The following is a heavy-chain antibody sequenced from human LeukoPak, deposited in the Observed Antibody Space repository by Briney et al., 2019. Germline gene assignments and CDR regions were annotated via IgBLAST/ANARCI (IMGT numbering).Heavy chain of an antibody. Sequence: SETLSLTCAVYGGSLSGYYWIWIRLPPGKGLEWIEEINHSGSTNHNPSLKSRDTISVDTSKTQFSLKLSSVTAAETAVYYCASRYCSSTSCYSGSGGYFDYWGQGTLVTVSS. J-gene: IGHJ4*02. D-gene: IGHD2-2*02. CDR3: ASRYCSSTSCYSGSGGYFDY. V-gene: IGHV4-34*01. CDR2: INHSGST. CDR1: GGSLSGYY.